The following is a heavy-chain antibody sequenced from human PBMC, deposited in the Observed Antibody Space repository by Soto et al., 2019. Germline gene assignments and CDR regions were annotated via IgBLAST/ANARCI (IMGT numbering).Heavy chain of an antibody. D-gene: IGHD1-20*01. CDR3: AKSHYPSVSYYYGMDV. V-gene: IGHV3-23*01. Sequence: SLRLSCAASGFTFSSYAMRWVRQAPGKGLEWVSAISGSGGSTYYADSVKGRFTISRDNSKNTLYLQMNSLRAEDTAVYYCAKSHYPSVSYYYGMDVWGQGTTVTVSS. J-gene: IGHJ6*02. CDR2: ISGSGGST. CDR1: GFTFSSYA.